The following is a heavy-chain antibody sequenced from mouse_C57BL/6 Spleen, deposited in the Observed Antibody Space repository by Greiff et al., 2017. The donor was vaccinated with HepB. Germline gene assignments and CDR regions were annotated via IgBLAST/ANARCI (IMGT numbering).Heavy chain of an antibody. CDR1: GFTFSSYA. CDR3: ARDGMEFDY. J-gene: IGHJ2*01. CDR2: ISDGGSYT. D-gene: IGHD2-3*01. Sequence: EVQGVESGGGLVKPGGSLKLSCAASGFTFSSYAMSWVRQTPEKRLEWVATISDGGSYTYYPDNVKGRFTISRDNAKNNLYLQMSHLKSEDTAMYYCARDGMEFDYWGQGTTLTVSS. V-gene: IGHV5-4*01.